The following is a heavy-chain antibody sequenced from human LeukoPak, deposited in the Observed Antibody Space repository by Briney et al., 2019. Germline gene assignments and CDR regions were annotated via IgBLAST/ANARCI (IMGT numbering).Heavy chain of an antibody. V-gene: IGHV3-30*02. CDR3: VKDDGWVQYAN. J-gene: IGHJ4*02. Sequence: GGSLRLSCVVSGFTLSDYGIHWVRQAPGRGLQWVAFIPFDGSHKYYADSVEGRFTISRDNSKNTVYLQMNSLSAEDAAVYYCVKDDGWVQYANWGQGTLVTVSS. CDR2: IPFDGSHK. CDR1: GFTLSDYG. D-gene: IGHD5-24*01.